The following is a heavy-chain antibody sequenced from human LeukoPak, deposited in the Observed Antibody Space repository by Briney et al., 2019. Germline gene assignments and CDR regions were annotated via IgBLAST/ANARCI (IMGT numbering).Heavy chain of an antibody. J-gene: IGHJ5*02. V-gene: IGHV4-34*01. CDR1: GGSFSGYY. CDR3: ARGVIHSSGWYWSDRDWFDP. CDR2: INHSGST. Sequence: SETLSLTCAVYGGSFSGYYWSWIRQPPGKGLEWIGEINHSGSTNYNPSLKSRVTISVDTSKNQFSLKLSSVTAADTAVYYCARGVIHSSGWYWSDRDWFDPWGQGTLVTVSS. D-gene: IGHD6-19*01.